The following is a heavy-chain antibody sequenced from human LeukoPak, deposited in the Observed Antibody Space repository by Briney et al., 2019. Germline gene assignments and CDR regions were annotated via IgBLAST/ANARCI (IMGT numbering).Heavy chain of an antibody. D-gene: IGHD5-24*01. CDR1: GFTFSSYA. V-gene: IGHV3-7*01. CDR2: INQDGSGK. J-gene: IGHJ4*02. Sequence: GGSLRLSCAASGFTFSSYAMSWVRQAPGEGLEWVANINQDGSGKYYVDSVKGRFTISRDNAKSSLYLQMNNLRAEDTAVYYCAKDRRDGYTDIDYWGQGTLVTVSS. CDR3: AKDRRDGYTDIDY.